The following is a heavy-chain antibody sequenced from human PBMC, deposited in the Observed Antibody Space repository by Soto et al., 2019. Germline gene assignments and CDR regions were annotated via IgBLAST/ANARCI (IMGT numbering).Heavy chain of an antibody. CDR1: GDTFTDYY. V-gene: IGHV1-46*01. CDR3: ARGGHVVVVTAALDY. J-gene: IGHJ4*02. D-gene: IGHD2-21*02. CDR2: VNPSGGHT. Sequence: ASVKVSCKASGDTFTDYYIHWVRQALGQGLEWMGTVNPSGGHTTYAQHFLGRVTMTRDTSTSTLYMELTSLTSDDTALYYCARGGHVVVVTAALDYWGQGTLVTVSS.